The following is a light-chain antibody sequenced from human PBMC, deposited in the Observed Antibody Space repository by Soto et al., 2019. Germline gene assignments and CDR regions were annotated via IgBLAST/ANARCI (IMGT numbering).Light chain of an antibody. CDR1: QTLSINS. Sequence: EIVLTQSPDTLSLSPGERATLFCRASQTLSINSLAWYQQKPGQAPRLLIYAASTRHTGIPDRFNGSGSGTDFALTINRLEPEDFAVYYCQQYSSSRTFGQGTKVDIK. V-gene: IGKV3-20*01. J-gene: IGKJ1*01. CDR3: QQYSSSRT. CDR2: AAS.